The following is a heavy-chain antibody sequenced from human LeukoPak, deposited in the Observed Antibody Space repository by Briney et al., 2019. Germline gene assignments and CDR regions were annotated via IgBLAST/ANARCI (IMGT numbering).Heavy chain of an antibody. CDR3: ARGSLGDYYDSSGLSKPSDY. CDR2: IIPIFGTA. V-gene: IGHV1-69*06. CDR1: GGTFSSYA. D-gene: IGHD3-22*01. Sequence: SVKVSCEASGGTFSSYAISWVRQAPGQGLEWMGGIIPIFGTANYAQKFQGRVTITADKSTSTAYMELSSLRSEDTAVYYCARGSLGDYYDSSGLSKPSDYWGQGTLVTVSS. J-gene: IGHJ4*02.